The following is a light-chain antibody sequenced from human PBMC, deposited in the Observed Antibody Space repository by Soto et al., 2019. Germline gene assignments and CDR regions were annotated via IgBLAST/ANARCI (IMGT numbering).Light chain of an antibody. CDR3: SSYSGSNIVV. J-gene: IGLJ2*01. Sequence: QSALTQPPSASGSPGQSVTISCTGTSSDVGGYNFVSWYQQHPGKAPKLMIYEVSERPSGVPDRFSGSKSGNTASLTVSGLQADYDADYYCSSYSGSNIVVFAGGTKLTVL. V-gene: IGLV2-8*01. CDR1: SSDVGGYNF. CDR2: EVS.